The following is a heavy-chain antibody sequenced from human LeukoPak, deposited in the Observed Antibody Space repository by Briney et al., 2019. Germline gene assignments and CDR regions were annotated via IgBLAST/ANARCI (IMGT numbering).Heavy chain of an antibody. CDR2: IYYSGST. D-gene: IGHD5-12*01. Sequence: SETLSLTCTVSGGSISSYYWSWIRQPPGKGLEWIGYIYYSGSTNYNPSLKSRVTISVDTSKNQFSLKLSSVTAADTAVYYCARAPEGYSGYRGDAFDIWGQGTMVTVSS. CDR1: GGSISSYY. V-gene: IGHV4-59*01. CDR3: ARAPEGYSGYRGDAFDI. J-gene: IGHJ3*02.